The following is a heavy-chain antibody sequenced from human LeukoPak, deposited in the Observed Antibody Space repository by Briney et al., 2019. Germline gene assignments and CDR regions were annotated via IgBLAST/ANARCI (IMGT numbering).Heavy chain of an antibody. CDR3: AKDRADTAMAS. D-gene: IGHD5-18*01. J-gene: IGHJ5*02. V-gene: IGHV3-23*01. Sequence: GGSLRLSCVDSGFTFSSYAMSWVRQAPGKGLEWVSAISGSGGSTYYADSVKGRFTISRDNSKNTLYLQMNSLRAEDTAVYYCAKDRADTAMASWGQGTLVTVSS. CDR2: ISGSGGST. CDR1: GFTFSSYA.